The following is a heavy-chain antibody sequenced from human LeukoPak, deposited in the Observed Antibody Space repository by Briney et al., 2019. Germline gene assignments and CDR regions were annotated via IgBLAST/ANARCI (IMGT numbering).Heavy chain of an antibody. Sequence: PGGSLRLSCAASGFTFSSYGMHWVRQAPGKGLEWVAFIRYDGSNKYHADSVKGRFTISRDNSKNTLYLQMNSLRAEDTAVYYCAKGLGIAIAAAIVDYWGQGTLVTVSS. CDR3: AKGLGIAIAAAIVDY. D-gene: IGHD7-27*01. CDR1: GFTFSSYG. V-gene: IGHV3-30*02. CDR2: IRYDGSNK. J-gene: IGHJ4*02.